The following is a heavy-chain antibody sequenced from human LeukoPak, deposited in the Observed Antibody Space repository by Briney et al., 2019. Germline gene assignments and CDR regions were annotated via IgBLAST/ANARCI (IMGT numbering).Heavy chain of an antibody. CDR3: APSGTYRSTDYYFVY. J-gene: IGHJ4*02. Sequence: ASVKVSCKASGYTFTGYYMHWVRQAPGRRLEWMGWINPNSGGTNYAQKFQGRVTMTRDTSISTAYMELSRLRSDDTAVYYCAPSGTYRSTDYYFVYWGQGTLVTVSS. D-gene: IGHD1-1*01. V-gene: IGHV1-2*02. CDR2: INPNSGGT. CDR1: GYTFTGYY.